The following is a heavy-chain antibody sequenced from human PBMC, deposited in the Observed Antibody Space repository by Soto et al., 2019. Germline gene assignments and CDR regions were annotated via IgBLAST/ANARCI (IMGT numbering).Heavy chain of an antibody. Sequence: GGSLRLSCAVSGFMFEDYAMHWVRQAPGKGLEWVSGINWNGVNKGCADSVQGRLTISRDNAKKSLYLQMDYLGPEDTAVYFCAKDVDRLGELWGYFQNWGQGTLVTVSS. J-gene: IGHJ1*01. V-gene: IGHV3-9*01. D-gene: IGHD3-16*01. CDR2: INWNGVNK. CDR3: AKDVDRLGELWGYFQN. CDR1: GFMFEDYA.